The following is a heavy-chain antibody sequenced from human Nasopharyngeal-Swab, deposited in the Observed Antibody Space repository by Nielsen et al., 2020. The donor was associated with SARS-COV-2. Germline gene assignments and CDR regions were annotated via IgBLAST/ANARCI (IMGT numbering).Heavy chain of an antibody. CDR2: TYYRSKWYN. CDR3: ARESASSGWSDDAFDI. D-gene: IGHD6-19*01. Sequence: SQTLSLTCAIPGDRVPSNSAAWNWLRQSPSRGLEWLGRTYYRSKWYNDYAVSVKSRITINPDTSKNQFSLQLNSVTPEDTAVYYCARESASSGWSDDAFDIWGQGTMVTVSS. J-gene: IGHJ3*02. V-gene: IGHV6-1*01. CDR1: GDRVPSNSAA.